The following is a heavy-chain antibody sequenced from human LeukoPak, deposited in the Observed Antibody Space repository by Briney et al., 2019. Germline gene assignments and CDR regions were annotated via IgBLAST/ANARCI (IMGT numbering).Heavy chain of an antibody. J-gene: IGHJ4*02. CDR1: GNSFTSYW. V-gene: IGHV5-51*01. Sequence: GESLKISCKDSGNSFTSYWIGWVRQMPGKGLEWMGIIYPGDSDTRYSPSFQGQVTISADKSISTAYLQWSSLKASDTAMYYCARPLDSSGYPIDYWGQGTLVTVSS. CDR3: ARPLDSSGYPIDY. D-gene: IGHD3-22*01. CDR2: IYPGDSDT.